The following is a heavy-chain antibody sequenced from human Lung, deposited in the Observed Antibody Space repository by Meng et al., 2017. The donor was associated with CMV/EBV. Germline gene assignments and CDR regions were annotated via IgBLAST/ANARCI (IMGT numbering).Heavy chain of an antibody. CDR2: IYTGGIT. Sequence: SCAASGFSVNSYFMNWVRQAPGKGLEWVSVIYTGGITYYADPVEGRFTISRDNSKNTVHLQMNNLRPGDTAVYYCARDLRPSGCGMDVWGQGTTVTVSS. CDR3: ARDLRPSGCGMDV. V-gene: IGHV3-53*01. CDR1: GFSVNSYF. D-gene: IGHD3-9*01. J-gene: IGHJ6*02.